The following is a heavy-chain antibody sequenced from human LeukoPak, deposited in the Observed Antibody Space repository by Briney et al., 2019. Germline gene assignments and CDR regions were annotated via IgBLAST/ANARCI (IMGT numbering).Heavy chain of an antibody. D-gene: IGHD2-2*01. CDR2: IYGGGST. V-gene: IGHV3-66*01. CDR3: ARGRHCSSTSCYSFDY. J-gene: IGHJ4*02. Sequence: GGSLRLSCAASGFTVSSNYMSWVRQAPGKGLEWVSVIYGGGSTYYADSVKGRFTISRDNSKNTLYLQMNSLRAEDTAVYYCARGRHCSSTSCYSFDYWGQGTLVTVSS. CDR1: GFTVSSNY.